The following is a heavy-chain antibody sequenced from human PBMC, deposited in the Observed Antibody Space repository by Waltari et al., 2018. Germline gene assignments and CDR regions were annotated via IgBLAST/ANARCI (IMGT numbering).Heavy chain of an antibody. D-gene: IGHD3-22*01. CDR3: ARGPTMIRKGYFDY. V-gene: IGHV4-39*07. J-gene: IGHJ4*02. CDR1: GASISTSSCY. Sequence: QLQLQESGPGLVKPSETLSLNCNLSGASISTSSCYWGWIRRPPGKGLEWIGNIYYSGNTYHNPSLKSRVTISVDTSKNQFSLKLSSVTAADTAVYYCARGPTMIRKGYFDYWGQGTLVTVSS. CDR2: IYYSGNT.